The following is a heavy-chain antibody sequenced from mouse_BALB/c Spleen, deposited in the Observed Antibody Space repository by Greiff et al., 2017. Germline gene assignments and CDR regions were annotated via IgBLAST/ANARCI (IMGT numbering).Heavy chain of an antibody. CDR1: GYAFSSYW. CDR2: IYPGDGDT. J-gene: IGHJ2*01. D-gene: IGHD2-3*01. Sequence: QVHVKQSGAELVRPGSSVKISCKASGYAFSSYWMNWVKQRPGQGLEWIGQIYPGDGDTNYNGKFKGKATLTADKSSSTAYMQLSSLTSEDSAVYFCARGDGYYDYWGQGTTLTVSS. CDR3: ARGDGYYDY. V-gene: IGHV1-80*01.